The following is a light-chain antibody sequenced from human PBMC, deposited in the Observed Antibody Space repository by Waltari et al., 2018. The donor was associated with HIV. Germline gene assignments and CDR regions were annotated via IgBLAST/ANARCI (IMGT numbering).Light chain of an antibody. CDR2: GAS. CDR1: QTVSSRY. CDR3: QQYDSSSLWT. Sequence: EIVLTQSPDTPSLSPGERATLSCRSSQTVSSRYFARYQQRPAQAPRLLIHGASTSATDIPVRFSGSGSGTDFTLTISRLELEDVAVYYCQQYDSSSLWTFGQGTKVEIK. V-gene: IGKV3-20*01. J-gene: IGKJ1*01.